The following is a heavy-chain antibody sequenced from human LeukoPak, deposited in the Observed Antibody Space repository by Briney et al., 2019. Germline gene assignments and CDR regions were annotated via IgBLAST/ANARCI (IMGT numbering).Heavy chain of an antibody. CDR2: IYYSGST. D-gene: IGHD3-10*01. V-gene: IGHV4-59*01. Sequence: SETLSLTCTVSGGSISSYYWSWIRQPPGKGLEWIGYIYYSGSTNYNPSLKSRVIISVDTSKNQFSLKLSSVTAADTAVYYCARERYYYGSGSYYDYWGQGTLVTVSS. CDR1: GGSISSYY. CDR3: ARERYYYGSGSYYDY. J-gene: IGHJ4*02.